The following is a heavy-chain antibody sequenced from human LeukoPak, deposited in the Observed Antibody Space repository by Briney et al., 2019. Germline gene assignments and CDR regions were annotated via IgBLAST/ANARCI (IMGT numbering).Heavy chain of an antibody. J-gene: IGHJ4*02. V-gene: IGHV5-51*01. D-gene: IGHD3-22*01. CDR3: ARYYYDSSAKSWYFDY. Sequence: GESLKISCKGSGYSFTSYWIGWVRQMPGKGLEWMGIIYPGDSDTRYSASFQGQLTISADKSISTAYLQWSSLKASDTAMYYCARYYYDSSAKSWYFDYWGQGTLVTVSS. CDR1: GYSFTSYW. CDR2: IYPGDSDT.